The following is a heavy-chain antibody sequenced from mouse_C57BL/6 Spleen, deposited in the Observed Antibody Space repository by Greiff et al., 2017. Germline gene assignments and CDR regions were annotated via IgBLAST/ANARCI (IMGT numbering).Heavy chain of an antibody. D-gene: IGHD1-1*01. Sequence: VKLQQPGAELVMPGASVKLSCKASGYTFTSYWMHWVKQRPGQGLEWIGEIDPSDSYTNYNQKFKGKSTLTVDKSSSTAYMQLSSLTSEDSAVYYCASTVVYFDYWGQGTTLTVSS. CDR2: IDPSDSYT. CDR1: GYTFTSYW. V-gene: IGHV1-69*01. CDR3: ASTVVYFDY. J-gene: IGHJ2*01.